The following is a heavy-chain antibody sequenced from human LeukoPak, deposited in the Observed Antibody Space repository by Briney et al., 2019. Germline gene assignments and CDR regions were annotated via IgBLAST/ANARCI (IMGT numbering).Heavy chain of an antibody. CDR2: LSGSGAST. V-gene: IGHV3-23*01. CDR1: GFTFSSYS. J-gene: IGHJ4*02. Sequence: PGGSLRLSCAASGFTFSSYSMNWVRRAPGKGLEWVSALSGSGASTFYADSVKGRFSISRDNSKNTLYLQMNSLRGEDTAVYYCAKEAAVVFDYFDFWGQGTLVTVSS. D-gene: IGHD5-18*01. CDR3: AKEAAVVFDYFDF.